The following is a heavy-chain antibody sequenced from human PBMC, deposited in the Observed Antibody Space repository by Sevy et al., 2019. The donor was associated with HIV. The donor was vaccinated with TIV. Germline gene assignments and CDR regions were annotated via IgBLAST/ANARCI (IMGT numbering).Heavy chain of an antibody. CDR3: ATTKDYYESSGYPFDY. CDR1: GSTLTKLS. J-gene: IGHJ4*02. V-gene: IGHV1-24*01. Sequence: ASVKVSCKVSGSTLTKLSMHWVRQAPGKGLEWVATLEPEDDKTIYAQQFQGRVTMTEDTSTDTAYMELKSLRSEDTAVYYCATTKDYYESSGYPFDYWGQGTQVTVSS. CDR2: LEPEDDKT. D-gene: IGHD3-22*01.